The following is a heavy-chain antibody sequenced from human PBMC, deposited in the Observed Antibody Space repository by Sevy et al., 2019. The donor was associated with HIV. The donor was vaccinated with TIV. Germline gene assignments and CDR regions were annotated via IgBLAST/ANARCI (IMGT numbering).Heavy chain of an antibody. CDR2: VYYSGST. CDR1: GGSMSGSHYY. V-gene: IGHV4-39*01. Sequence: SETLSLTCTVSGGSMSGSHYYWGWIRRPPGKGLEWIGSVYYSGSTHYNPSLKGRLTISVDTSKSLLSLELTSVIATDTAVYYCARNSTGHSFDYWGHGTLVTVSS. D-gene: IGHD3-22*01. CDR3: ARNSTGHSFDY. J-gene: IGHJ4*01.